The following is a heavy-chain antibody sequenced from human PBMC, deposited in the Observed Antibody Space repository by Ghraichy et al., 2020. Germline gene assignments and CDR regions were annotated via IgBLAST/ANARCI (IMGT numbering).Heavy chain of an antibody. CDR3: AREWWYAATRGAAAAY. CDR1: GYTFTDYG. CDR2: INAKNGKT. V-gene: IGHV1-18*01. D-gene: IGHD2-15*01. Sequence: ASVKVSCEAFGYTFTDYGLTWVRQAPGQGLEWVGWINAKNGKTEYAQKVRDRLTLTTDTSARIVYLELKGLTSDDTALYYCAREWWYAATRGAAAAYWGQGTHLTVSS. J-gene: IGHJ4*02.